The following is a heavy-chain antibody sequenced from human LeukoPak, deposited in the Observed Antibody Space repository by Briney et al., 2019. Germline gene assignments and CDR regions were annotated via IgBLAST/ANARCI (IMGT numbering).Heavy chain of an antibody. Sequence: PSETLSLTCTVSGGSISSSSYYWGWIRQPPGKGLEWIGSIYYSGSTYYNPSLKSRVTISVDTSKNQFSLKLSSVTAADTAVYYCARVPGTSGVTGTVRPYYFDYWGQGILVTVSS. CDR3: ARVPGTSGVTGTVRPYYFDY. J-gene: IGHJ4*02. V-gene: IGHV4-39*01. CDR2: IYYSGST. CDR1: GGSISSSSYY. D-gene: IGHD6-19*01.